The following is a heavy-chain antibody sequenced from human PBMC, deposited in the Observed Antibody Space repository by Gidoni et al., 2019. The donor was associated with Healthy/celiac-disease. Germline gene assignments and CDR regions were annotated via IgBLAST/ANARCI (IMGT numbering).Heavy chain of an antibody. CDR1: GGSISSSSYY. Sequence: QLQLQESGPGLVKPSETLSLTCTVSGGSISSSSYYWGWIRQPPGKGLEWIGSIYYSGSTYYNPSLKSRVTISVDTSKNQFSLKLSSVTAADTAVYYCASQPIRIAVAGTVYYYYGMDVWGQGTTVTVSS. CDR2: IYYSGST. V-gene: IGHV4-39*01. J-gene: IGHJ6*02. D-gene: IGHD6-19*01. CDR3: ASQPIRIAVAGTVYYYYGMDV.